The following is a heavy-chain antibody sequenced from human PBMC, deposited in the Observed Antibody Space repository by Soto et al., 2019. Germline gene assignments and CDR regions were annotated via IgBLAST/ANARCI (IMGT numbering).Heavy chain of an antibody. CDR3: ARVIGSSYYYYYMDV. CDR2: ISSSSSYI. CDR1: GFTFSSYS. D-gene: IGHD1-26*01. V-gene: IGHV3-21*01. J-gene: IGHJ6*03. Sequence: EVQLVESGGGLVKPGGSLRLSCAASGFTFSSYSMNWVRQAPGKGLEWVSSISSSSSYIYYADSVKGRFTISRDNAKNSLYLQMNSLRAEDTAVYYCARVIGSSYYYYYMDVWGKGTTVTVSS.